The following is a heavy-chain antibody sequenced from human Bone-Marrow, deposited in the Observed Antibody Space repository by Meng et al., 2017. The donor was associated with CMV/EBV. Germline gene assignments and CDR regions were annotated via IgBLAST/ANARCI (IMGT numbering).Heavy chain of an antibody. V-gene: IGHV3-21*01. CDR1: GFTFSTYS. Sequence: RGSLRLSCAASGFTFSTYSMNWVRQAPGKGLEWVSFISSSSSDIYYADSVKGRFTISRDNAKNSLYLQMNSLRAEDTAVYYCARAAARQYFYYGMDVWGQGTTVTVSS. D-gene: IGHD6-13*01. J-gene: IGHJ6*02. CDR3: ARAAARQYFYYGMDV. CDR2: ISSSSSDI.